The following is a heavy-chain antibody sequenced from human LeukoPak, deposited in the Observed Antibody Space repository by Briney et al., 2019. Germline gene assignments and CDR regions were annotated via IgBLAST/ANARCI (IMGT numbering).Heavy chain of an antibody. Sequence: PGGSLRLSCAASGFTFSSYSMNWVRQAPGKGLEWVSYISSSSSTIYYADSVKGRFTISRDNAKNSLYLQMNSLRAEDTAVYYCARVPKRARGAFDIWGQGTMVTVSS. D-gene: IGHD3-10*01. CDR2: ISSSSSTI. CDR3: ARVPKRARGAFDI. V-gene: IGHV3-48*04. J-gene: IGHJ3*02. CDR1: GFTFSSYS.